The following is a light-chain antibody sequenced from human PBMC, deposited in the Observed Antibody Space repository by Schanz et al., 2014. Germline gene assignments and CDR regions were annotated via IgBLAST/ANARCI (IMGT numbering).Light chain of an antibody. Sequence: QLVLTQSPSASASLGASVKLTCTLSSGHSNYAIAWHQQQPEKGPRYLMKLNSDGSHTKGDGIPDRFSGSSSGAERYLTISSLQSEDEADFYCQTWGSVIQVFGGGTKLTVL. J-gene: IGLJ3*02. CDR2: LNSDGSH. CDR3: QTWGSVIQV. V-gene: IGLV4-69*01. CDR1: SGHSNYA.